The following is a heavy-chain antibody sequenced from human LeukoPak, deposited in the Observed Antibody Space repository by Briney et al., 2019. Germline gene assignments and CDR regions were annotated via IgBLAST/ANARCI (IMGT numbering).Heavy chain of an antibody. Sequence: SVKVSCKASGYTFTGYYMHWVRQAPGQGLEWMGGIIPIFGTANYAQKFQGRVTITADESTSTAYMELSSLRSEDTAVYYCARVRTGESYYYYYYMDVWGKGTTVTVSS. CDR3: ARVRTGESYYYYYYMDV. CDR2: IIPIFGTA. V-gene: IGHV1-69*13. D-gene: IGHD7-27*01. J-gene: IGHJ6*03. CDR1: GYTFTGYY.